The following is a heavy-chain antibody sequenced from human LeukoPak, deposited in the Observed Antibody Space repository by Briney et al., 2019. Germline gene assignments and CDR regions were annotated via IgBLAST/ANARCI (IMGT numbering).Heavy chain of an antibody. J-gene: IGHJ4*02. D-gene: IGHD3-16*01. CDR3: ANIPNSFGPDY. CDR1: GFTFSIYW. V-gene: IGHV3-7*01. Sequence: GGSLRLSCAASGFTFSIYWMTWVRQAPGKGLEWVANLNQDGSDKYYVDSVKGRFTISRDNAKNSLYLQMNSLRAEDTAVYYCANIPNSFGPDYWGQGSLVTVSS. CDR2: LNQDGSDK.